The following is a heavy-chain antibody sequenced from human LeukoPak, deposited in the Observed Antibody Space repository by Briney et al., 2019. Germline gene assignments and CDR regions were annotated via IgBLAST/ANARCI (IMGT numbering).Heavy chain of an antibody. CDR2: ISGSGVTT. D-gene: IGHD2-15*01. V-gene: IGHV3-23*01. CDR3: TKKVHSNKFHAADDS. Sequence: GRSLRLSCAASGFIFDSYGMHWVRQAPGKGLEWVSPISGSGVTTYYADSVKGRFTISRNNSENTVYLQMDSLRAEDTAIYSCTKKVHSNKFHAADDSWGQGTLVTVSS. CDR1: GFIFDSYG. J-gene: IGHJ4*02.